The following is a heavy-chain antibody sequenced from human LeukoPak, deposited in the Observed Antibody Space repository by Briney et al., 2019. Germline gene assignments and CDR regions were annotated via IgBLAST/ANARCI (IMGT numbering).Heavy chain of an antibody. V-gene: IGHV1-3*01. Sequence: ASVKVSCKASGYTFTSHAMHWVRQAPGQRLEWMGWINAGNVNTKYSQKFQGRVTITRDTSASTAYMELSSLRSEDTAVYYCARENVQGYYYYYYYMDVWGKGTTVTVSS. D-gene: IGHD1-1*01. CDR1: GYTFTSHA. CDR2: INAGNVNT. J-gene: IGHJ6*03. CDR3: ARENVQGYYYYYYYMDV.